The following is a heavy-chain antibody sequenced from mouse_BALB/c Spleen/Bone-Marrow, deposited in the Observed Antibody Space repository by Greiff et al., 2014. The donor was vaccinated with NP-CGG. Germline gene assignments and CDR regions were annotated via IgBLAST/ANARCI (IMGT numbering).Heavy chain of an antibody. CDR1: GYTFTDYN. J-gene: IGHJ3*01. CDR3: ARGNWDFAY. Sequence: VQLQQSGPELVRPGASVKISCKASGYTFTDYNIYWVKQSHGKSLEWIGYIYPYSGGTGYNQKFKSKATSTVDNSSTTAYMELRSLTSEDSAVYYCARGNWDFAYWGQGTLVTVST. CDR2: IYPYSGGT. D-gene: IGHD4-1*01. V-gene: IGHV1S29*02.